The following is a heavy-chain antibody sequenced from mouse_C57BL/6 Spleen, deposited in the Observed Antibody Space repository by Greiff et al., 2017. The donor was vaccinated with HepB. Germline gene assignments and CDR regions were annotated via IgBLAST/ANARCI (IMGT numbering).Heavy chain of an antibody. Sequence: QVQLQQPGSELVKPGASVKVSCKASGYTFTSYWMHWVKQRPGQGLECIGRIHPSDSDTNYNQKFKGKATLTVDKSSSTAYMQLSSLTSEDSAVYYCAIGGGNYFYAMDYWGQGTSVTVSS. CDR1: GYTFTSYW. J-gene: IGHJ4*01. D-gene: IGHD2-1*01. V-gene: IGHV1-74*01. CDR3: AIGGGNYFYAMDY. CDR2: IHPSDSDT.